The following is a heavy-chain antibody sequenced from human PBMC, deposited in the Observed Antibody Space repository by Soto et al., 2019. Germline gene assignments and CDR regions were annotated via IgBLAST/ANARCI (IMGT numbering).Heavy chain of an antibody. J-gene: IGHJ5*02. CDR3: ARRRIAAAGCWFDP. V-gene: IGHV1-3*01. D-gene: IGHD6-13*01. CDR2: INAGNGNT. Sequence: ASVKVSCKASGYTFTSYAMHWVRQAPGQRLEWMGWINAGNGNTKYSQKFQGRVTITRDTSASTAYMELSSLRSEDTAVYYCARRRIAAAGCWFDPWGQGTLVTVSS. CDR1: GYTFTSYA.